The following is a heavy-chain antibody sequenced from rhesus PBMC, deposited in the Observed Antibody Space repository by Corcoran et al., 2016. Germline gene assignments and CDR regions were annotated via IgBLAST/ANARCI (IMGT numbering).Heavy chain of an antibody. CDR2: ISGSNWNT. Sequence: QLQLQESGPGLVRASETLSLTCAVSGASLSSNWWSWVRQSPGKGLDWIGRISGSNWNTNYNPSLKSRVIISTDTSKNQFSLNLRSVTAADTAVYHCAKGGSEFFDSWGQGVLVTVSS. J-gene: IGHJ4*01. V-gene: IGHV4-173*01. CDR1: GASLSSNW. CDR3: AKGGSEFFDS.